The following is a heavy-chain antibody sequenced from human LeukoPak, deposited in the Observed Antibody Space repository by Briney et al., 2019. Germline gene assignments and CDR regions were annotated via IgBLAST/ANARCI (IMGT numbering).Heavy chain of an antibody. Sequence: ASVKVSCKASGYTFTGYYMHWVRQAPGQGLEWLGWINPNSGGTNYAQKFQGRVTMTRDTSISTAYMELSGLRSDDTAVYYCATPGGLDSNYIFDYWGQGTLVTVSS. CDR2: INPNSGGT. V-gene: IGHV1-2*02. CDR3: ATPGGLDSNYIFDY. J-gene: IGHJ4*02. CDR1: GYTFTGYY. D-gene: IGHD4-11*01.